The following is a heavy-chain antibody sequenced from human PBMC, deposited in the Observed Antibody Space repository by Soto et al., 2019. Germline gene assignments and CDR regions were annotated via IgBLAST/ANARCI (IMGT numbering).Heavy chain of an antibody. V-gene: IGHV1-46*01. Sequence: QVQLVQSGAEVKKPGASVKVSCKASGYTFTSYYMHWVRQAPGQGLEWMGIINPSGGSTSYAQKFQGRGTRTTHTATSTVYMELSSLRSEDTAVCYCARDRYDFWSGTNWFDPWGQGTLVTVSS. D-gene: IGHD3-3*01. CDR1: GYTFTSYY. CDR2: INPSGGST. CDR3: ARDRYDFWSGTNWFDP. J-gene: IGHJ5*02.